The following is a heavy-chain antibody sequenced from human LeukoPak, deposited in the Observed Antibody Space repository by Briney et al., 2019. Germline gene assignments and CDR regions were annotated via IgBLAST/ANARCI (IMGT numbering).Heavy chain of an antibody. CDR2: IYYSGST. D-gene: IGHD6-19*01. V-gene: IGHV4-59*01. CDR1: GGSISSYY. CDR3: ARGKWLVVDYYYYYYMDV. J-gene: IGHJ6*03. Sequence: PSETLSLTCTVSGGSISSYYWSWIRQPPGKGLEWIGYIYYSGSTNYNPSLKSRVTISVDTSKNQFSLKLSSVTAADAAVYYCARGKWLVVDYYYYYYMDVWGKGTTVTISS.